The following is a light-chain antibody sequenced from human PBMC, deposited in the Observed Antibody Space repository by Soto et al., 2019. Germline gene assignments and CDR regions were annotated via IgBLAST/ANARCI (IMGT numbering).Light chain of an antibody. Sequence: DPTPPAPVSVAPGQSSTISRPRTNHGVGGYNYVSWYQQHPGKAPKLMIYDVSNRPSGVSNRFSGSKSGNTASLTISGLQAEDEADYYCSSYTSSSTLVFGTGTKVTVL. V-gene: IGLV2-14*01. CDR3: SSYTSSSTLV. CDR1: NHGVGGYNY. CDR2: DVS. J-gene: IGLJ1*01.